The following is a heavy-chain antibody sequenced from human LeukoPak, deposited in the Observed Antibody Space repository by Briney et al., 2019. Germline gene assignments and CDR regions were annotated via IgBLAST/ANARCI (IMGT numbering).Heavy chain of an antibody. J-gene: IGHJ4*02. CDR2: IYSGGST. CDR1: GFTVSSNY. V-gene: IGHV3-53*01. Sequence: GGSLRLSCAASGFTVSSNYMSWVRQAPGKGLEWVSVIYSGGSTYYADSVKGRFTISRDNSKNTLYLQMNSLRAEDTAVYYCARNGQQQLITFDYWGQGTLVTVSS. D-gene: IGHD6-13*01. CDR3: ARNGQQQLITFDY.